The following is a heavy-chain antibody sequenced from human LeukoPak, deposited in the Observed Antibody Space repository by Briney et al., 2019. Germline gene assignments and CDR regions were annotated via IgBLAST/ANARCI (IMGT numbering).Heavy chain of an antibody. CDR1: GFTFNSH. CDR2: ISYDGSNK. J-gene: IGHJ4*02. Sequence: GGPLRLSCAASGFTFNSHMHWVRQAPGEGLEWVAAISYDGSNKKYGDSVKGRFTISSDNSKNTLYLQMNSLRPEDTAVYYCARQSSVTRSGLDSWGQGTLVTVSS. V-gene: IGHV3-30*04. D-gene: IGHD4-17*01. CDR3: ARQSSVTRSGLDS.